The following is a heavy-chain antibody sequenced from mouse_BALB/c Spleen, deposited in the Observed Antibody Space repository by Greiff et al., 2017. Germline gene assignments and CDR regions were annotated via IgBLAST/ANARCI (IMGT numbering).Heavy chain of an antibody. CDR1: GYTFTSYW. Sequence: VQLQQPGAELVKPGASVKLSCKASGYTFTSYWMHWVKQRPGQGLEWIGAIYPGNSDTSYNQKFKGKAKLTAVTSTSTAYMELSSLTNEDSAVYYCTSEMITTPYWGQGTTLTVSS. J-gene: IGHJ2*01. D-gene: IGHD2-4*01. CDR3: TSEMITTPY. CDR2: IYPGNSDT. V-gene: IGHV1-5*01.